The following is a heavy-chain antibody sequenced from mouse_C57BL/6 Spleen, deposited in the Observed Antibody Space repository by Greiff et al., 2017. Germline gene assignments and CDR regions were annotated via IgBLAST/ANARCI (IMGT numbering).Heavy chain of an antibody. J-gene: IGHJ2*01. CDR3: ARLGALTGGYVDY. CDR1: GYTFTSYW. CDR2: IHPNSGST. Sequence: QVQLKQPGAELVKPGASVKLSCKASGYTFTSYWMHWVKQRPGQGLEWIGMIHPNSGSTNYNEKFKSKATLTVDKSSSTAYMQLSSLTSEDSAVYYFARLGALTGGYVDYWGQGTTLTVSS. V-gene: IGHV1-64*01. D-gene: IGHD3-1*01.